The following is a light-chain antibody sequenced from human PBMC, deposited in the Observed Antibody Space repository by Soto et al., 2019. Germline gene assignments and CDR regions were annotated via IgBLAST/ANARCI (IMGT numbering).Light chain of an antibody. V-gene: IGLV1-44*01. CDR1: SSSIGSNT. Sequence: QSVLTQPPSASGTPGQRVAISCSGSSSSIGSNTVNWYQQLPGTAPKLLIYSNNQRPSGVPDRFSGSKSGTSASLAISGLQSEDEADYYGAAWDDSMNGWVFGGGTQLTVL. CDR2: SNN. CDR3: AAWDDSMNGWV. J-gene: IGLJ3*02.